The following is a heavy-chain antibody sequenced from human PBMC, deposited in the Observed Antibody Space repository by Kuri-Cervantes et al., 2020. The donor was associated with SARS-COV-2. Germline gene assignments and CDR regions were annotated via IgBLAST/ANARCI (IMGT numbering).Heavy chain of an antibody. Sequence: ESLKISCTVSGGAISSSSYYWGWIRQPPGKGLEWIGRIYHSWSTYYNPSLKSRVTISVDTSKNQFSLKLSSVTAADTAVYYCARDGLTGYYDYYMDVWGKGTTVTVSS. J-gene: IGHJ6*03. V-gene: IGHV4-39*07. CDR2: IYHSWST. CDR3: ARDGLTGYYDYYMDV. CDR1: GGAISSSSYY. D-gene: IGHD3-9*01.